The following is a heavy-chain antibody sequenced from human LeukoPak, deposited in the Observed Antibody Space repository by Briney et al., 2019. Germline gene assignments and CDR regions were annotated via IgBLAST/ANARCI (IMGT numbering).Heavy chain of an antibody. CDR1: GDSVSSNSAA. CDR3: ARVDLDWSDPPYYYYGMDV. Sequence: SQTLSLTCAISGDSVSSNSAAWNWIRQSPSRGLEWLGRTYYRSKWYNDYAVSVKSRITINPDTSKNQFSLQLNSVTPEDTAVYYCARVDLDWSDPPYYYYGMDVWGQGTTVTVSS. J-gene: IGHJ6*02. CDR2: TYYRSKWYN. D-gene: IGHD3/OR15-3a*01. V-gene: IGHV6-1*01.